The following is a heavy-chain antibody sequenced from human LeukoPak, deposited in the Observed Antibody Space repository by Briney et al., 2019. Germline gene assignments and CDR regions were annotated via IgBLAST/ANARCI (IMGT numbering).Heavy chain of an antibody. J-gene: IGHJ6*02. CDR3: ARGWREIYYYYGMDV. CDR1: GFTFDDYA. Sequence: PGGSLRLSCAASGFTFDDYAMHWVRQVPGKGLEWVSGISWNSGNIGYADSVKGRFTISRDNAKNALYLQMNSLRAEDTALYYCARGWREIYYYYGMDVWGQGTTVTVSS. D-gene: IGHD1-26*01. CDR2: ISWNSGNI. V-gene: IGHV3-9*01.